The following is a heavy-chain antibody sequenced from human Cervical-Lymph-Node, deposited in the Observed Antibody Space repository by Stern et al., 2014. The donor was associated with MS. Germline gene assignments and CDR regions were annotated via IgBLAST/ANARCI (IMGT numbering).Heavy chain of an antibody. CDR2: INPSGGST. CDR1: GYTFTSYY. V-gene: IGHV1-46*01. J-gene: IGHJ4*02. D-gene: IGHD4-17*01. CDR3: ARAVVRDYGEPTPPFDY. Sequence: VQLEESGAEVKKPGASVKVSCKASGYTFTSYYMHWVRQAPGQGLEWMGIINPSGGSTSYAQKFQGRVTMTRDTSTSTVYMELSSLRSEDTAVYYCARAVVRDYGEPTPPFDYWGQGTLVTVSS.